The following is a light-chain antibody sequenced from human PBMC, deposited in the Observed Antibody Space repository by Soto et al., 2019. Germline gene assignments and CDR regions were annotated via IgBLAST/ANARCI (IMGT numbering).Light chain of an antibody. CDR2: STN. CDR1: SSNIGSST. J-gene: IGLJ3*02. V-gene: IGLV1-44*01. CDR3: AAWDDSLNGVL. Sequence: QSVLIQPSSASGTPGQRITISCSGSSSNIGSSTIKWYQQFPGTAPKLLIYSTNQRPSGVPDRFSGSKSGTSASLAISGLQSEDEADYYCAAWDDSLNGVLFGGGTKLTVL.